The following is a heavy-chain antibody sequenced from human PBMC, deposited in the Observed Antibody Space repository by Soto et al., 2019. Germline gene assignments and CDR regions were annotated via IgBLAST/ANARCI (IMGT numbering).Heavy chain of an antibody. CDR1: GFTFSSYA. V-gene: IGHV3-23*01. CDR3: AKDQNYGSGTYYFDY. J-gene: IGHJ4*02. D-gene: IGHD3-10*01. CDR2: ISGSGATT. Sequence: GGSLRLSCAASGFTFSSYAMGWVRQAPGKGLAWVSTISGSGATTYYADSVKGRFTISRDNSKNTLYLQMNSLRAEDTAVYYCAKDQNYGSGTYYFDYWGQGTLVTVSS.